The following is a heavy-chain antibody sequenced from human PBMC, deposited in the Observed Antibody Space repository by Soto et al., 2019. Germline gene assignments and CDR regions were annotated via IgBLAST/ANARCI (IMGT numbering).Heavy chain of an antibody. Sequence: SETLSLTCTVSGDSIHYYSLSWIRQPPGAGLEWIGYVYYSGGTNYNPFLKSRATISVDTSKNQFSLKLSSVTAADTAVYYCARYSSTYGMDVWGQGTTVTISS. CDR1: GDSIHYYS. CDR2: VYYSGGT. CDR3: ARYSSTYGMDV. J-gene: IGHJ6*02. D-gene: IGHD5-12*01. V-gene: IGHV4-59*12.